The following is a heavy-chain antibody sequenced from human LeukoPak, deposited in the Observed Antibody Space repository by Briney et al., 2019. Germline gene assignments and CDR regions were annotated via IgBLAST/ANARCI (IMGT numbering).Heavy chain of an antibody. Sequence: GGSLRLSCAASGFTFSDYYMSWIRQAPGKGLEWVSYISSSGSTIYYADSVKGRFTISRDNAKNSLYLQMNSLRAEDTAVYYCARTLGDDCSSTSCYSYYYYYMDVWGKGTTVTVSS. D-gene: IGHD2-2*01. CDR3: ARTLGDDCSSTSCYSYYYYYMDV. V-gene: IGHV3-11*04. CDR1: GFTFSDYY. CDR2: ISSSGSTI. J-gene: IGHJ6*03.